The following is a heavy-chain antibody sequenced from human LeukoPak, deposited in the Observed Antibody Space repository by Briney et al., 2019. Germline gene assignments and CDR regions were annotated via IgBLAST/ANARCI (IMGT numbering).Heavy chain of an antibody. CDR3: ARDRGLRYFDSFDY. D-gene: IGHD3-9*01. Sequence: GGSLTLYCVASGFSLSSFWMNWVRQAPGKGLEWVASIKKDGSEKHYVDSVKARFTISRDNAKNSLYLEMNSLRAEDTAVYYCARDRGLRYFDSFDYWGQGALVTVSS. J-gene: IGHJ4*02. CDR2: IKKDGSEK. V-gene: IGHV3-7*03. CDR1: GFSLSSFW.